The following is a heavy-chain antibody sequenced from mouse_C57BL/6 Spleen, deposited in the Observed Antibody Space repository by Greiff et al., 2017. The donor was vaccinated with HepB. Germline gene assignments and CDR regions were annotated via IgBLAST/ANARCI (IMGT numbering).Heavy chain of an antibody. J-gene: IGHJ1*03. Sequence: QVQLQQPGAELVKPGASVKVSCKASGYTFTSYWMHWVKQRPGQGLEWIGRIHPSDSDNKYNHKFKGKATLTVDKSSSTAYMQLSSLTSEDSAVYYCAMSGYGYDGYSYFEVWGTGTTVTVSS. D-gene: IGHD2-3*01. CDR1: GYTFTSYW. CDR2: IHPSDSDN. CDR3: AMSGYGYDGYSYFEV. V-gene: IGHV1-74*01.